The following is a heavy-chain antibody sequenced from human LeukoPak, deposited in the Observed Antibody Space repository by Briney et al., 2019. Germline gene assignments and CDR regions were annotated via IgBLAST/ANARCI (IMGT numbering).Heavy chain of an antibody. J-gene: IGHJ4*02. Sequence: SVTLSLTCTVSGGSISGFYWSWIRQPAGKGLEGVGRIYPSGRTNYNPSLKSRVTMSTDTSKNQFSLKLRSVTAADTAVYYCAREYGDLDYWGQGTLVTVSS. CDR2: IYPSGRT. CDR3: AREYGDLDY. CDR1: GGSISGFY. V-gene: IGHV4-4*07. D-gene: IGHD2-21*01.